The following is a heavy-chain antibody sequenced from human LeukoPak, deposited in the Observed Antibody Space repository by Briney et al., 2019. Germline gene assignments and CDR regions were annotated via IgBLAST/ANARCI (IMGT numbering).Heavy chain of an antibody. CDR2: IRSKAYGGTT. V-gene: IGHV3-49*04. J-gene: IGHJ4*02. CDR3: TSLWFGELFLSY. Sequence: GGSLRLSCTASGFTFGDYAMSWVRQAPGKGLEWVGFIRSKAYGGTTEYAASVKGIFTISRDDSKSIACLQMNSLKTEDTAVYYCTSLWFGELFLSYWGQGTLVTVSS. D-gene: IGHD3-10*01. CDR1: GFTFGDYA.